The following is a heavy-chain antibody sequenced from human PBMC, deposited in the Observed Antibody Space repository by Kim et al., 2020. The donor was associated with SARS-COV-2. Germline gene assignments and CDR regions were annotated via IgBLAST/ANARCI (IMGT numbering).Heavy chain of an antibody. D-gene: IGHD2-2*01. V-gene: IGHV3-74*01. Sequence: GGSLRLSCAASGFTFSSDWMHWVRQAPGKGLVWVSRIKSDGSSTSYADSVKGRFTISRDNAKNTLYLQMNSLRAEDTAVYYCARRYCSSTSCSHIDYWGQGTLVTVSS. CDR2: IKSDGSST. CDR1: GFTFSSDW. CDR3: ARRYCSSTSCSHIDY. J-gene: IGHJ4*02.